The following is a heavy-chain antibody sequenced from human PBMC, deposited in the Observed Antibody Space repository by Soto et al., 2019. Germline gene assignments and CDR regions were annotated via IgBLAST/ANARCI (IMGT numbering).Heavy chain of an antibody. CDR3: ARAAYILTGPYAFDI. J-gene: IGHJ3*02. D-gene: IGHD3-9*01. Sequence: QVQLVQSGAEVKKPGASVKVSCKASGYTFTSYDINWVRQATGQGLEWMGWMNPNSGNTGYAQKFQGRVTMTRNTSISTAYMEVSSLRSEDTAVYYCARAAYILTGPYAFDIWGQGTMVTVSS. V-gene: IGHV1-8*01. CDR2: MNPNSGNT. CDR1: GYTFTSYD.